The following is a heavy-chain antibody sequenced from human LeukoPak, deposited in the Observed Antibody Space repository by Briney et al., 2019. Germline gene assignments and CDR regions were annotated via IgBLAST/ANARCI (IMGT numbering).Heavy chain of an antibody. CDR2: ISSSSSYI. Sequence: PGGSLRLSCAASGFTFSSYSMNWVRQAPGKGLEWVSSISSSSSYIYYADSVKGRFTISRDNAKNSLYLQMNSLRAEDTAVYYCARVVTSIQLLGFDYYYYMDVWGKGTTVTVSS. CDR1: GFTFSSYS. CDR3: ARVVTSIQLLGFDYYYYMDV. D-gene: IGHD5-18*01. J-gene: IGHJ6*03. V-gene: IGHV3-21*01.